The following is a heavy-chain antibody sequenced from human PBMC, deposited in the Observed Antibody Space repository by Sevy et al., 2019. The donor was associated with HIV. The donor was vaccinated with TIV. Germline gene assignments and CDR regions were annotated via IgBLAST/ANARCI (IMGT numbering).Heavy chain of an antibody. Sequence: GGSLRLSCAASGFTFSSYGMHWVRQAPGKGLEWVAVILYDGSNKYYADSVKGRFTISRDNSKNTLYLQMNSLRAEDTAVYYCAKDPYDSSGYNYYFDYWGQGTLVTVSS. CDR1: GFTFSSYG. J-gene: IGHJ4*02. CDR2: ILYDGSNK. V-gene: IGHV3-30*18. D-gene: IGHD3-22*01. CDR3: AKDPYDSSGYNYYFDY.